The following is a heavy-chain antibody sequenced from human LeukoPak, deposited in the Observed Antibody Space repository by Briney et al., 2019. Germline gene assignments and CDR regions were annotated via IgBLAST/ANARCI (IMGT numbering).Heavy chain of an antibody. D-gene: IGHD3-3*01. V-gene: IGHV4-4*07. CDR1: GGSFSGYY. CDR2: IYTSGST. J-gene: IGHJ6*02. CDR3: ARDALPSRGWLLSPLYGMDV. Sequence: PSETLSLTCAVYGGSFSGYYWSWIRQPPGKGLEWIGRIYTSGSTNYNPSLKSRVTMSVDTSKNQFSLKLSSVTAADTAVYYCARDALPSRGWLLSPLYGMDVWGQGTTVTVSS.